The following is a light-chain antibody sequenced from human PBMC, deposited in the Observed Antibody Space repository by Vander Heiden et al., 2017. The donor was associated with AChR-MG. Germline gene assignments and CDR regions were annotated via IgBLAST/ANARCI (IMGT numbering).Light chain of an antibody. J-gene: IGKJ1*01. CDR3: HQYGSSPRT. Sequence: IVLTQSPGTLSLSPGETVTLSCRASQIISGNYLAWYQHRPGQAPTLLIYGASIRATGIPARFSGSGSGTDFTLTISRLESEDFAVYYCHQYGSSPRTFGQGTRVEI. CDR1: QIISGNY. V-gene: IGKV3-20*01. CDR2: GAS.